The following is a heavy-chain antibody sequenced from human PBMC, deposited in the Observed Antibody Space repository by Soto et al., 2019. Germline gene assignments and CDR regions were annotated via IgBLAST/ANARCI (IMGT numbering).Heavy chain of an antibody. D-gene: IGHD6-6*01. J-gene: IGHJ6*02. V-gene: IGHV3-21*01. CDR1: GFTFSSYS. Sequence: PGGSLRLSCAASGFTFSSYSMNWVRQAPGKGLEWVSSISSSSSYIYYADSVKGRFTISRDNAKNSLYLQMNSLRAEDTAVYYWARDTSSSSSFAYYYYGMDVWGQGTTVTVSS. CDR3: ARDTSSSSSFAYYYYGMDV. CDR2: ISSSSSYI.